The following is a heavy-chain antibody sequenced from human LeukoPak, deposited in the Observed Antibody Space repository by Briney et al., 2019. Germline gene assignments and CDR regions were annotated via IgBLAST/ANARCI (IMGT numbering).Heavy chain of an antibody. CDR3: ARRSYNWNQGGAFDI. J-gene: IGHJ3*02. CDR2: IYYSGST. D-gene: IGHD1-20*01. Sequence: PSETLSLTCTVSGGSISSSSYYWGWIRQPPGKGLEWIGSIYYSGSTYYNPSLKSRVTISVDTSKNQFSLKLSSVTAADTAVYYCARRSYNWNQGGAFDIWGQGTMVTVSS. V-gene: IGHV4-39*01. CDR1: GGSISSSSYY.